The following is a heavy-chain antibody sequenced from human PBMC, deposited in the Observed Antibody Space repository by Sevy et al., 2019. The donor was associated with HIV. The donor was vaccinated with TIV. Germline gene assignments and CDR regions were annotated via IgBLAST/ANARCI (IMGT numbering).Heavy chain of an antibody. V-gene: IGHV1-18*01. J-gene: IGHJ6*02. CDR3: TRVDPYYEFGDA. CDR2: ITAYKDNT. D-gene: IGHD3-3*01. Sequence: ASVKVSCKASGYTLNNYGISWVRQAPGQGLEWIGWITAYKDNTNYAQNFQGRVTMTTDTSTSTAYMELRSLRSDDTAVYYCTRVDPYYEFGDAWGQGTTVTVSS. CDR1: GYTLNNYG.